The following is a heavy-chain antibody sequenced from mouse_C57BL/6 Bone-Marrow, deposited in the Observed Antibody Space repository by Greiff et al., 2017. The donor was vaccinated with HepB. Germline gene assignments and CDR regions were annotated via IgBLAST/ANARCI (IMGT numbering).Heavy chain of an antibody. Sequence: QVQLQQSGAELVKPGASVKISCKASGYAFSSYWMNWVKQRPGKGLEWIGQIYPGDGDTNYNGKFKGKATLTADKSSSTAYMQLSSLTSEDTAVYYCTTPLLYLIAYWGQGTLVTVSA. CDR2: IYPGDGDT. J-gene: IGHJ3*01. CDR3: TTPLLYLIAY. D-gene: IGHD2-1*01. CDR1: GYAFSSYW. V-gene: IGHV1-80*01.